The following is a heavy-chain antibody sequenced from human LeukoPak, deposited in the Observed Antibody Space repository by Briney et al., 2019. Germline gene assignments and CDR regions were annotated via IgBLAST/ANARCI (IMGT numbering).Heavy chain of an antibody. D-gene: IGHD1-26*01. CDR2: IYPGDSDT. CDR3: ARRRDLYSGSYYPFDY. CDR1: GYSFTSYW. J-gene: IGHJ4*02. V-gene: IGHV5-51*01. Sequence: PGESLKISCKGSGYSFTSYWIGWVRQMPGKGLEWMGIIYPGDSDTRYSPSFQGQATISADKSISTAYLQWSSLKASDTAMYYCARRRDLYSGSYYPFDYWGQGTLVTVSS.